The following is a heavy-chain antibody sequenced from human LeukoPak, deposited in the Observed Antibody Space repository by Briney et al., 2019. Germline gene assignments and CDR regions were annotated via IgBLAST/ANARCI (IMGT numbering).Heavy chain of an antibody. V-gene: IGHV3-23*01. CDR3: ARGREAGNRRLAGDDY. CDR1: GFTFSSYA. D-gene: IGHD3-10*01. J-gene: IGHJ4*02. CDR2: ISGSGGST. Sequence: GGSLRLSCAASGFTFSSYAMSWVRQAPGKGLEWVSAISGSGGSTYYADSVKGRFTISRDNSRNTLYLQMNSLRPEDTAVYYCARGREAGNRRLAGDDYWGQGTLVIVSS.